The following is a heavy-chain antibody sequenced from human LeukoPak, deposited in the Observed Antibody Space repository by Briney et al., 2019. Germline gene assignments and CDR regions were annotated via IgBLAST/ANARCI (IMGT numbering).Heavy chain of an antibody. CDR3: ARGLWFGESVGAFDI. CDR1: GYSISSGYY. D-gene: IGHD3-10*01. CDR2: IYHGGST. Sequence: SETLSLTCAVSGYSISSGYYWGWIRQPPGKGLEWIGSIYHGGSTYYNPSLKSRVTISVDTSKNQFSLKLSSVTAADTAVYYCARGLWFGESVGAFDIWGQGTMVTVSS. J-gene: IGHJ3*02. V-gene: IGHV4-38-2*01.